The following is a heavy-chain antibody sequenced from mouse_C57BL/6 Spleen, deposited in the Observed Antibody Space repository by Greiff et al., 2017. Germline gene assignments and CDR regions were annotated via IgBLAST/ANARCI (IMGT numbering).Heavy chain of an antibody. Sequence: QVQLQQSGPGLVQPSQSLSITCTVSGFSLTSYGVHWVRQSPGKGLEWLGVIWSGGSTDYTAAFISRLSISKDNSKSHVFFKMNSLQADDAAIYYCTSDYDRGFAYWGQGTLVTVSA. CDR3: TSDYDRGFAY. D-gene: IGHD2-4*01. V-gene: IGHV2-2*01. CDR1: GFSLTSYG. CDR2: IWSGGST. J-gene: IGHJ3*01.